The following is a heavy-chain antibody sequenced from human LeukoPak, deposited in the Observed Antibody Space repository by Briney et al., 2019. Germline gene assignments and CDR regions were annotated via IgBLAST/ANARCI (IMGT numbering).Heavy chain of an antibody. D-gene: IGHD3-10*01. CDR1: GFTFSSYA. Sequence: GGSLRFSCAASGFTFSSYAMSWVRQAPGKGLEWASAISGSGGSTYYADSVKGRFTISRDNSKNTLYLQMNSLRAEDTAVYYCAKDMLATLGFGELSFDYWGQGTLVTVSS. V-gene: IGHV3-23*01. J-gene: IGHJ4*02. CDR3: AKDMLATLGFGELSFDY. CDR2: ISGSGGST.